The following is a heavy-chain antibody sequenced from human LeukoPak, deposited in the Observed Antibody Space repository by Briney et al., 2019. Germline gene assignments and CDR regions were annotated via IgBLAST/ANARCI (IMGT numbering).Heavy chain of an antibody. CDR1: GFTFSSYA. J-gene: IGHJ4*02. V-gene: IGHV3-23*01. D-gene: IGHD3-10*01. Sequence: PGGSLGLSCAASGFTFSSYAMSWVRQAPGKGLEWVSAISGSGGSTYYADSVKGRFTISRDNSKNTLYLQMNSLRAEDTAVYYCAKDLYDYGSGSYFDYWGQGTLVTVSS. CDR2: ISGSGGST. CDR3: AKDLYDYGSGSYFDY.